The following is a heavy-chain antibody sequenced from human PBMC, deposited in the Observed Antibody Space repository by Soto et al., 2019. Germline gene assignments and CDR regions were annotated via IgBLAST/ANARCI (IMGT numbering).Heavy chain of an antibody. CDR1: GFTLSDHY. CDR2: TRNEANSYTT. D-gene: IGHD1-1*01. V-gene: IGHV3-72*01. Sequence: PGGSRRLSCAASGFTLSDHYMDWVRQAPGKGLEWVGRTRNEANSYTTEYAASMKGRFSISRDDSKNSMYLQLNSLETEDTAVYYCARGAGEHQRSESYYYGLDVWGLGTTVTVSS. J-gene: IGHJ6*02. CDR3: ARGAGEHQRSESYYYGLDV.